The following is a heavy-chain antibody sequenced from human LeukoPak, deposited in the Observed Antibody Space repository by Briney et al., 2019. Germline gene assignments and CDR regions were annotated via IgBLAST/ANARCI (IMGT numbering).Heavy chain of an antibody. Sequence: SETLSLTCTVSGGSISSGGYYWSWIRQHPGKGLEWIGYIYYSGSTNYNPSLKSRVTISVDTSKNQFSLKLSSVTAADTAVYYCARRRSGGKGWFDPWGQGTLVTVSS. D-gene: IGHD1-26*01. CDR3: ARRRSGGKGWFDP. J-gene: IGHJ5*02. CDR2: IYYSGST. V-gene: IGHV4-61*08. CDR1: GGSISSGGYY.